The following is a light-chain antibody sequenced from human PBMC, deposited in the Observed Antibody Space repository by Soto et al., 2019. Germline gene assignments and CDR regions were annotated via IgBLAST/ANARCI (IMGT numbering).Light chain of an antibody. J-gene: IGKJ1*01. Sequence: EIVMTQSPATLSVSPGERATLSCRASQSVSSNLAWYQPKPGQAPRLLIYGASTRATGIPARFSGSGSGTEFTLTISSLQSEDFAVYYCQQYNNWPLTFGQGTKV. CDR1: QSVSSN. V-gene: IGKV3-15*01. CDR2: GAS. CDR3: QQYNNWPLT.